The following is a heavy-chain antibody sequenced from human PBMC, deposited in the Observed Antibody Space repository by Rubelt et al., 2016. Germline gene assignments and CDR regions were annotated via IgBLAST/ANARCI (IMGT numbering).Heavy chain of an antibody. CDR2: ISPRGRT. V-gene: IGHV4-34*01. J-gene: IGHJ6*02. CDR1: GGSLNGYY. CDR3: ARDYRNDYYGMDV. Sequence: QVQLQQWGAGVLKPSETLSLTCAVYGGSLNGYYWSWFRQAPGKGLEWIGEISPRGRTNYNPSLPTRVILSVDPSKNQVPLRLTSVTAAETAGYSGARDYRNDYYGMDVWGQGTTVTVSS. D-gene: IGHD3-10*01.